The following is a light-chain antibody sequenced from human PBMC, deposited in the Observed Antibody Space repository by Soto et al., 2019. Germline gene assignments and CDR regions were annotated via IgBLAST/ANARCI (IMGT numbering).Light chain of an antibody. Sequence: QSVLTQPRSVSGSPGQSVTISCTGTSSDVGGYSYVPWYQQHPGKAPKLMIYDVSKRPSGVPDRFSGSKSGNTASLTISGLQAEDEADYYCCSYAGSYTFVYVLGTGTKVTVL. J-gene: IGLJ1*01. V-gene: IGLV2-11*01. CDR2: DVS. CDR1: SSDVGGYSY. CDR3: CSYAGSYTFVYV.